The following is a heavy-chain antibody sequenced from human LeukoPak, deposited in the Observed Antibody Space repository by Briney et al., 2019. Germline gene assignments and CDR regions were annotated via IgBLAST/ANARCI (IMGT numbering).Heavy chain of an antibody. V-gene: IGHV1-69*13. J-gene: IGHJ2*01. CDR3: AVGTGIAGSWYFEL. Sequence: ASVTVSCLASGGTFSMYAISWVRQPPGRGSGWMGGIIPFFGTANYAQTFQGRLTLPADESTSTAYRALRNLRTEDTVVDYCAVGTGIAGSWYFELSGPSTLVSVSS. CDR2: IIPFFGTA. CDR1: GGTFSMYA. D-gene: IGHD6-13*01.